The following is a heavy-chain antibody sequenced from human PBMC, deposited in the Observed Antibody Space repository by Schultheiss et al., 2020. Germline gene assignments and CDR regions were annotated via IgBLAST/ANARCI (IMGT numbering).Heavy chain of an antibody. J-gene: IGHJ4*02. V-gene: IGHV3-9*01. Sequence: GGSLRLSCAASGFTFDDYAMHWVRQAPGKGLEWVSGISWNSGSIGYADSVKGRFTISRDNSKNTLYLQMNSLRAEDTAVYYCARAEYCSSTSCYALPLFDYWGQGTLVTFSS. D-gene: IGHD2-2*01. CDR2: ISWNSGSI. CDR3: ARAEYCSSTSCYALPLFDY. CDR1: GFTFDDYA.